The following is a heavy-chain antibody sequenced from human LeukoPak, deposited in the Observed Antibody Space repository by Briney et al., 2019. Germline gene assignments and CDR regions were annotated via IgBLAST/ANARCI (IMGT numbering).Heavy chain of an antibody. J-gene: IGHJ4*02. CDR1: GFTFSSYS. Sequence: GGSLRLSCAASGFTFSSYSMNWVRQAPGKGLEWVSSISSSSSYIYYADSVKGQFTISRDNAKNSLYLQMNSLRAEDTAVYYCARPTTGFLYSGSYLYWGQGTLVTVSS. D-gene: IGHD1-26*01. CDR2: ISSSSSYI. V-gene: IGHV3-21*01. CDR3: ARPTTGFLYSGSYLY.